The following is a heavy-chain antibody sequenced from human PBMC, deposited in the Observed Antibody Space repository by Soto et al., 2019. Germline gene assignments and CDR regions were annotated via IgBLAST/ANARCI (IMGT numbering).Heavy chain of an antibody. Sequence: SETLSLTCTVSGGSISSYYWSWIRQPPGKGLEWIGYIYYSGSTNYNPSLKSRVTISVDTSKNQFSLKLSSVTAADTAVYYCAGRGGSGGGEGGWFDPWGKGTLVPVSS. V-gene: IGHV4-59*08. CDR3: AGRGGSGGGEGGWFDP. J-gene: IGHJ5*02. D-gene: IGHD3-16*01. CDR2: IYYSGST. CDR1: GGSISSYY.